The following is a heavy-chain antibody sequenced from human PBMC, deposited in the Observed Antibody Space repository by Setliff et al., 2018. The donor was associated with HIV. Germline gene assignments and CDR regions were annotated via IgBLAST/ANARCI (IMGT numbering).Heavy chain of an antibody. CDR1: GGSLSGHY. CDR3: ARFEVTPVTTRDS. J-gene: IGHJ4*02. CDR2: INHSGKT. D-gene: IGHD4-17*01. Sequence: SETLSLTCAVYGGSLSGHYWTWIRQPPGEGLEWIGEINHSGKTNYNPSLKSRVTISVDTSKNQFSLKMKSVTAADSAVYYCARFEVTPVTTRDSWGQGTLVTVSS. V-gene: IGHV4-34*01.